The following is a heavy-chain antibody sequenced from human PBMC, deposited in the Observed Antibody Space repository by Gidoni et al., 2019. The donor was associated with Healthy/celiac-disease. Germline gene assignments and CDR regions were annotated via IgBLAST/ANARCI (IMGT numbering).Heavy chain of an antibody. CDR3: ARGNYYGSGSHRPSYGMDV. V-gene: IGHV3-13*05. D-gene: IGHD3-10*01. CDR2: IGTAGDP. CDR1: GFPFSSYD. J-gene: IGHJ6*02. Sequence: EVQLVESGGGLVQPGGALRLSCAAAGFPFSSYDMHWVRQATGKGLEWVSAIGTAGDPYYPGSVKGRFTISRENAKNSLYLQMNSLRAGDTAVYYCARGNYYGSGSHRPSYGMDVWGQGTTVTVSS.